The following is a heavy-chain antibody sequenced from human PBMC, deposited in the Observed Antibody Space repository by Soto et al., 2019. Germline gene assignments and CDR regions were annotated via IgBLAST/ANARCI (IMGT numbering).Heavy chain of an antibody. D-gene: IGHD6-19*01. Sequence: SESLSLTCTVSGDSTSNYYWSWIRPPPGKGLEWIGYIYHSGSTYYNPSLKSRVTISVDRSKNQFSLKLSSVTAADTAVYYCAGSTDFRSGWYNGWFDPWGQGTLVTVSS. J-gene: IGHJ5*02. CDR3: AGSTDFRSGWYNGWFDP. CDR2: IYHSGST. V-gene: IGHV4-59*04. CDR1: GDSTSNYY.